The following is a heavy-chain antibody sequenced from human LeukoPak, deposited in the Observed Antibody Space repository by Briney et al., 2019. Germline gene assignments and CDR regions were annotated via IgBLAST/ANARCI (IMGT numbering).Heavy chain of an antibody. V-gene: IGHV3-48*03. Sequence: GGSLRLSCAASGFTYSSYEMNWVRQAPGKGLEWVSYVSSSGNNIYYADCVKGRYTISRDNANISLYLQMNSLGAEDTAIYYCARDKNYYDSSGRRKVTDYWGQGTLVTVSS. CDR2: VSSSGNNI. CDR1: GFTYSSYE. J-gene: IGHJ4*02. CDR3: ARDKNYYDSSGRRKVTDY. D-gene: IGHD3-22*01.